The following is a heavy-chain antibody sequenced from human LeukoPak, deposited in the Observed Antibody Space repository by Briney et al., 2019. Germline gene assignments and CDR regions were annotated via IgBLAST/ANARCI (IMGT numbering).Heavy chain of an antibody. J-gene: IGHJ4*02. CDR1: GYTFIGYY. CDR2: ISTYNGNT. V-gene: IGHV1-18*04. CDR3: ARDRWAPGGRSGSIDY. D-gene: IGHD3-3*01. Sequence: ASVKVSCKTSGYTFIGYYLHWVRQAPGQGLEWMGWISTYNGNTNYAQMLQGRVTMTTDTSTSTAYMELRSLRSDDTAVYYCARDRWAPGGRSGSIDYWGQGTLVTVSS.